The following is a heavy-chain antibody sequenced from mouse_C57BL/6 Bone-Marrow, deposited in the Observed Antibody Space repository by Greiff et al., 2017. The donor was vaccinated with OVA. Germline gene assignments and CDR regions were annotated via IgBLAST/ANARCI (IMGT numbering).Heavy chain of an antibody. CDR2: IRNKANGYTT. D-gene: IGHD1-1*01. CDR3: ARVVPWYFDV. J-gene: IGHJ1*03. Sequence: EVKVVESGGGLVQPGGSLSLSCAASGFTFTDYYMSWVRQPPGKALEWLGFIRNKANGYTTEYSASVKGRFTISRDNSQSILYLQMNALRAEDSATYYCARVVPWYFDVWGTGTTVTVSS. CDR1: GFTFTDYY. V-gene: IGHV7-3*01.